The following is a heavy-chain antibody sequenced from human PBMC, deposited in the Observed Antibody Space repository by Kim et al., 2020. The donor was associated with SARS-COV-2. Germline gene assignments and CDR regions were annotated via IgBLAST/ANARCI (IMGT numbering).Heavy chain of an antibody. CDR2: IYYSGST. D-gene: IGHD2-2*01. V-gene: IGHV4-39*01. J-gene: IGHJ5*02. CDR1: GGSISSSSYY. Sequence: SETLSLTCTVSGGSISSSSYYWGWIRQPPGKGLEWIGSIYYSGSTYYNPSLKSRVTISVDTSKNQFSLKLSSVTAADTAVYYCVGGGVVPAAIARAFDPWGQGTLAT. CDR3: VGGGVVPAAIARAFDP.